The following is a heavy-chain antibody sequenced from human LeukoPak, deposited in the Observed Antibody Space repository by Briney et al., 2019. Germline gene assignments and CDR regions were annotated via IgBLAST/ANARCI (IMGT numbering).Heavy chain of an antibody. J-gene: IGHJ4*02. CDR2: ISAYNGNT. D-gene: IGHD1-26*01. Sequence: ASVKVSCKASGYTFTSYGISWVRQAPGQGLEWMGWISAYNGNTNYAQKLQGRVTMTTDTSTSTVYMELRSLRSDDTAVYYCAREREDTEGGIIGYWGQGTLVTVSS. CDR1: GYTFTSYG. CDR3: AREREDTEGGIIGY. V-gene: IGHV1-18*01.